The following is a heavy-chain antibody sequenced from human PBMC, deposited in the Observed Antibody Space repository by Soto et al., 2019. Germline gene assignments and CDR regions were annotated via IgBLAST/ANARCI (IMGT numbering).Heavy chain of an antibody. J-gene: IGHJ6*03. CDR2: ISAYNGHA. D-gene: IGHD2-2*01. CDR1: GYTLTNYG. V-gene: IGHV1-18*01. CDR3: AREGHCRSTACYGGYYYMDV. Sequence: QVQLVQSGAEVKNPGASVKVSCKASGYTLTNYGISWVRQAPGQGLEWMGWISAYNGHANYAQKFQGRVTMTTDRPTNTAYMALRSLGSADTAEYYCAREGHCRSTACYGGYYYMDVWGKGTTVTVSS.